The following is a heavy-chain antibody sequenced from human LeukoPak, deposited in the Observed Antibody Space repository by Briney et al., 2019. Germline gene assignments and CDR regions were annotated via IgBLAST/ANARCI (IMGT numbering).Heavy chain of an antibody. Sequence: PSETLSLTCTVSGGSISSYYWNWIRQPAGKGLEWIGRSYTSGSTNYNPSLKSRVSMSVDTSKNQFSLKLSSVTAADTAVYYCARGKVVAGTPGQNSWDSWGQGTLVTVSS. J-gene: IGHJ4*02. CDR3: ARGKVVAGTPGQNSWDS. CDR2: SYTSGST. D-gene: IGHD6-19*01. CDR1: GGSISSYY. V-gene: IGHV4-4*07.